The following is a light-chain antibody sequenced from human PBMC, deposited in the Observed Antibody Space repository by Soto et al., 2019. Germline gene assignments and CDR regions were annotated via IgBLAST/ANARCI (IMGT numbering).Light chain of an antibody. CDR1: GSDVGASNY. CDR3: SSYTSISTPVV. V-gene: IGLV2-14*01. CDR2: EVT. J-gene: IGLJ2*01. Sequence: QSALTQPASVSGSPGQSITISCTGSGSDVGASNYVSWYQQHPGKAPNLMIFEVTNRPSGVSDRFSGSKSGNTASLTISSLQAEDGADYYCSSYTSISTPVVFGGGTKLTLL.